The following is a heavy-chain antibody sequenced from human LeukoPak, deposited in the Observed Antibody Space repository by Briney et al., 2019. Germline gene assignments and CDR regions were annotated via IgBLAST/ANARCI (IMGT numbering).Heavy chain of an antibody. Sequence: ASVKVSCKASGYTFTSYGISWVRQAPGQGLEWMGWISAYNGNTNYAQKFQGRVTMTRDTSISTAYMELSRLRSDDTAVYYCARGDSSGYNHDAFDIWGQGTMVTVSS. J-gene: IGHJ3*02. CDR3: ARGDSSGYNHDAFDI. D-gene: IGHD3-22*01. V-gene: IGHV1-18*01. CDR1: GYTFTSYG. CDR2: ISAYNGNT.